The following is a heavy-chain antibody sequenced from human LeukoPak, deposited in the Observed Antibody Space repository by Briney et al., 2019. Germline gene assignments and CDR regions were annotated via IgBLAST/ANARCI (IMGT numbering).Heavy chain of an antibody. CDR1: GYSFTSYW. J-gene: IGHJ4*02. CDR3: ATGRNLGYCSGGSCYTLDFDY. CDR2: IYPGDSDT. Sequence: GESLKISCKGSGYSFTSYWIGWVRQMPGKGLEWMGIIYPGDSDTRYSPSFQSQVTISADKSISTAYLQWSSLKASDTAMYCCATGRNLGYCSGGSCYTLDFDYWGQGTLVTVSS. V-gene: IGHV5-51*01. D-gene: IGHD2-15*01.